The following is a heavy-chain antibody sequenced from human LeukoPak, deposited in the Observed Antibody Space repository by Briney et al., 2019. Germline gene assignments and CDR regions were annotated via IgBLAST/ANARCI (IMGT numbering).Heavy chain of an antibody. CDR1: GGTFSSYA. V-gene: IGHV1-69*04. Sequence: SVEVSCKASGGTFSSYAISWVRQAPGQGLEWMGRIIPILGIANYAQKFQGRVTITADKSTSTAYMELSSLRSEDTAVYYCAREVEEMATIDYWGQGTLVTVSS. J-gene: IGHJ4*02. CDR2: IIPILGIA. CDR3: AREVEEMATIDY. D-gene: IGHD5-24*01.